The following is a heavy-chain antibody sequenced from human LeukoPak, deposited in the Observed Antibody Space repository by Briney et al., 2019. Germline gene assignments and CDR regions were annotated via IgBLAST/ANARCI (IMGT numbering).Heavy chain of an antibody. Sequence: SETLSLTCAVYGGSFSGYYWSWIRQPPGKGLEWIGEINHSGSTNYNPSLKSRVPISVDTSKNQFSLKLSSVTAADTAVYYCARGTVVPAAIVDYWGQGTLVTVSS. D-gene: IGHD2-2*01. CDR1: GGSFSGYY. CDR3: ARGTVVPAAIVDY. CDR2: INHSGST. J-gene: IGHJ4*02. V-gene: IGHV4-34*01.